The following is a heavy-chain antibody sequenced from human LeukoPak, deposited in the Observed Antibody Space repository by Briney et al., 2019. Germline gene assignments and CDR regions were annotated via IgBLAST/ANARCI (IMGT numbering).Heavy chain of an antibody. Sequence: GGSLRLSCAASGFTLSSYAMSWVRQARGKGLEWVSAISVSGNTYQADAGKGRFTIPRDSPKNTLYLQMNRLRAEDAAVYYCAKAPVTTCSGAYCYPFDYWGQGTLVTVSS. D-gene: IGHD2-21*01. CDR1: GFTLSSYA. V-gene: IGHV3-23*01. CDR2: ISVSGNT. J-gene: IGHJ4*02. CDR3: AKAPVTTCSGAYCYPFDY.